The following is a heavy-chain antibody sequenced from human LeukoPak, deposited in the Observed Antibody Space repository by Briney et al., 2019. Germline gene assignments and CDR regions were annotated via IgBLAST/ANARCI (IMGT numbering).Heavy chain of an antibody. Sequence: GGSLRLSCAASGFTFSSYGMHWVRQAPGKGLEWVAVIWYDGSNKYYADSVKGRFTISRDNSKNTLYLQMNSLRAEDTAVYYCAKDGYSSGLFDYWGQGTLVTVSS. CDR1: GFTFSSYG. D-gene: IGHD6-19*01. J-gene: IGHJ4*02. CDR3: AKDGYSSGLFDY. V-gene: IGHV3-30*02. CDR2: IWYDGSNK.